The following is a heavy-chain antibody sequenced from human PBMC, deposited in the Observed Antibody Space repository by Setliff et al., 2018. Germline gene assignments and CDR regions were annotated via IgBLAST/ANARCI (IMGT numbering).Heavy chain of an antibody. Sequence: SCKASGGTFSSYAMHWVRQAPGKGLEWVAVISYDGSNKYYADSVKGRFTISRDNSKNTLYLQMNSLRAEDTAVYYCARDRLRSDSPWGYFDYWGQGTLVTVSS. V-gene: IGHV3-30*04. CDR1: GGTFSSYA. D-gene: IGHD3-16*01. CDR2: ISYDGSNK. J-gene: IGHJ4*02. CDR3: ARDRLRSDSPWGYFDY.